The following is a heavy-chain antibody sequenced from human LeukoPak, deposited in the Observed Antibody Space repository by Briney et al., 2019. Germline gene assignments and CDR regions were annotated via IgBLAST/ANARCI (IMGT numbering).Heavy chain of an antibody. Sequence: GGSLRLSCAASGFTVSSYSMNWVRQAPGKGLEWVSSISSSSSYIYYADSVKGRFTISRDNAKNSLYLQMNSLRAEDTAVYYCARQYCSSTSCPPDYWGQGTLVTVSS. CDR1: GFTVSSYS. CDR2: ISSSSSYI. D-gene: IGHD2-2*01. J-gene: IGHJ4*02. CDR3: ARQYCSSTSCPPDY. V-gene: IGHV3-21*01.